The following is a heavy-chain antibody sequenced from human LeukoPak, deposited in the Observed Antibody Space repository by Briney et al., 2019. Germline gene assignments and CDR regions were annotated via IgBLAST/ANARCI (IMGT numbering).Heavy chain of an antibody. CDR2: IKSKSEGGTT. V-gene: IGHV3-15*01. Sequence: GGSLRLSCAASGFTFSNAWMSWVRQAPGKGLEWVGRIKSKSEGGTTDYAAPVKGRFTISRDDSKNTLYLHMNSLKTEDTAVYYCTWGYCSSTSCYEGYWGQGTLVTVSS. CDR1: GFTFSNAW. CDR3: TWGYCSSTSCYEGY. D-gene: IGHD2-2*01. J-gene: IGHJ4*02.